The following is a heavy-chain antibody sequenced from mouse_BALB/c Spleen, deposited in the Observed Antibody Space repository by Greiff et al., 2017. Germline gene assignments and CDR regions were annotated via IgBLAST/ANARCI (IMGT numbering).Heavy chain of an antibody. J-gene: IGHJ2*01. V-gene: IGHV7-3*02. CDR2: IRNKANGYTT. CDR1: GFTFTDYY. Sequence: EVQLVESGGGLVQPGGSLRLSCATSGFTFTDYYMSWVRQPPGKGLEWLGFIRNKANGYTTEYSASVKGRFTISRDNSQSILYLQMNTLRAEDSATYYCARVLYDGYYFDYWGQGTTLTVSS. CDR3: ARVLYDGYYFDY. D-gene: IGHD2-3*01.